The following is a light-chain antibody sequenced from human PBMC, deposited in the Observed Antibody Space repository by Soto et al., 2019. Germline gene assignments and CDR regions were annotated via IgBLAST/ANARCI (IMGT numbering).Light chain of an antibody. J-gene: IGKJ5*01. V-gene: IGKV3-20*01. CDR1: QSVSSNY. CDR3: QQYGRSPPIT. CDR2: GAS. Sequence: EIVLTQSPGTLSLSPGERATLSCRASQSVSSNYLAWYQQKPGQAPRLLMYGASSRATGIPDRFSGSGSGTDFTLTISRLEPEDFAVYYCQQYGRSPPITFGQGTRLEIK.